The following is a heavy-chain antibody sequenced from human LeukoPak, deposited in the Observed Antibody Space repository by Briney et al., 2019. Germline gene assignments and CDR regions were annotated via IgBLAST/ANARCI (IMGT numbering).Heavy chain of an antibody. CDR1: GGTFSSYA. V-gene: IGHV1-69*04. CDR2: IIPILGIA. J-gene: IGHJ5*02. Sequence: SVKVSCKASGGTFSSYAISWVRQAPGQGLEWMGRIIPILGIANYAQKFQGRVTITADKSTSTAYMELSRLRSEDTAVYYCARGRVDEQCSGGSCYHLDPWGQGILVTVSS. D-gene: IGHD2-15*01. CDR3: ARGRVDEQCSGGSCYHLDP.